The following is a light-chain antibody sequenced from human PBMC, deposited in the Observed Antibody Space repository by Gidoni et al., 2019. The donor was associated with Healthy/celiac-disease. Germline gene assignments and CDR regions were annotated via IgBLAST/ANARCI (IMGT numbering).Light chain of an antibody. CDR3: QQRSNWPT. CDR1: QSVSSY. Sequence: ELVLTPSPATLSLSPGERATLSCRASQSVSSYLAWYQQKPGQAPRLLIYDAANRATGIPARFSGSGSGKDFTLTISSLEPEDFAVYYCQQRSNWPTFGQGTKLEIK. J-gene: IGKJ2*01. V-gene: IGKV3-11*01. CDR2: DAA.